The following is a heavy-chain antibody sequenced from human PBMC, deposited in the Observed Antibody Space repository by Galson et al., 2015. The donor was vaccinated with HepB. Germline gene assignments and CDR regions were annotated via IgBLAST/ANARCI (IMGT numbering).Heavy chain of an antibody. CDR3: AKVSSSGWYDVGFDY. Sequence: SLRLSCAASGFTFDDYAMHWVRQAPGKGLEWVSGISWNSGSIGYADSVKGRFTISRDNAKNSLYLQMNSLRAEDTALYCCAKVSSSGWYDVGFDYWGQGTLVTVSS. D-gene: IGHD6-19*01. J-gene: IGHJ4*02. CDR1: GFTFDDYA. V-gene: IGHV3-9*01. CDR2: ISWNSGSI.